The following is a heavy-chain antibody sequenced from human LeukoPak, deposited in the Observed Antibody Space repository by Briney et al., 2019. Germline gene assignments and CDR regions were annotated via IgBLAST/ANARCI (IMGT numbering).Heavy chain of an antibody. J-gene: IGHJ5*02. Sequence: ASVKVSCKSSGYTFRDYFLHWVRQAPGQGLEWMGLINPTGGSTGYAQKFQGRVTMTRDMSTSTDYMELSSLRSEDTAVYYCARDFRAAMVSDWFDPWGQGTLVTVSS. D-gene: IGHD5-18*01. CDR1: GYTFRDYF. CDR2: INPTGGST. V-gene: IGHV1-46*01. CDR3: ARDFRAAMVSDWFDP.